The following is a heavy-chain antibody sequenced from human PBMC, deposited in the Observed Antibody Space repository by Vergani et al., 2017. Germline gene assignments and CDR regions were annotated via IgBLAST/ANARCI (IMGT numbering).Heavy chain of an antibody. CDR3: ARGSCLGGSCYKPLFDY. V-gene: IGHV4-61*02. D-gene: IGHD2-15*01. CDR1: GYSISSGYY. J-gene: IGHJ4*02. Sequence: QVQLQESGPGLVKPSETLSLTCTVSGYSISSGYYWSWIRQPAGKGLEWIGRIHTSGSTNYNPSLKSRVTMSEDTSKNQFSLNLTSVTAAATAVYFCARGSCLGGSCYKPLFDYWGQGILVTVSS. CDR2: IHTSGST.